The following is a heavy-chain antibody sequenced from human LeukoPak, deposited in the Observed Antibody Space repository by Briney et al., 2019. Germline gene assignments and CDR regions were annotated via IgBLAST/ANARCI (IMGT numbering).Heavy chain of an antibody. CDR1: GFTFSRYP. CDR2: ISTDGRDI. CDR3: ARDAQIAAAAYYFDY. D-gene: IGHD6-13*01. V-gene: IGHV3-30*04. Sequence: GRSLRLSCAASGFTFSRYPMQWVRQAPGKGLEGVAVISTDGRDIKYADSVKGRFTISRDNSKNTLSLQMNSLRGDDTAIYYCARDAQIAAAAYYFDYWGQGSLVTVSS. J-gene: IGHJ4*02.